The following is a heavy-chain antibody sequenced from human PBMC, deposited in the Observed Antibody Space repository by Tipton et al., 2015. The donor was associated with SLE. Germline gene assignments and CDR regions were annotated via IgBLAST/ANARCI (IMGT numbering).Heavy chain of an antibody. J-gene: IGHJ4*02. V-gene: IGHV4-59*11. CDR2: IYYSGSP. CDR3: AKVDDNYDSFDF. D-gene: IGHD3-16*01. CDR1: GGSINGHY. Sequence: TLSLTCTISGGSINGHYWSWFRQPPGKELEWIGYIYYSGSPTYNSSLKSRVTISTDTSKNQFSLKMNAVTAADTAVYFCAKVDDNYDSFDFWGQGILVTVPS.